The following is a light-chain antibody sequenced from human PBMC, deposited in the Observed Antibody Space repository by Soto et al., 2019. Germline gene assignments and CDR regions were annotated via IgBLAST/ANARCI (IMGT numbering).Light chain of an antibody. CDR3: QQFGDLTFI. V-gene: IGKV1-33*01. J-gene: IGKJ5*01. Sequence: DIKMTQSPSSLSASVGDRVTITCQASQDINNYLNWYQQKPGQAPKLLIYDASDLEMEVPSRFSGSGSGTHFTLTISGLQPEDIATYYCQQFGDLTFIFGQGTRLEI. CDR2: DAS. CDR1: QDINNY.